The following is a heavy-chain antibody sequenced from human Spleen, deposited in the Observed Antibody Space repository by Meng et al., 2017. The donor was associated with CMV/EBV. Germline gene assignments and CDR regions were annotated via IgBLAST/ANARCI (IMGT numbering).Heavy chain of an antibody. CDR1: VFTFLAYY. D-gene: IGHD4-17*01. CDR3: ARSFYADDGDS. J-gene: IGHJ4*02. V-gene: IGHV1-2*02. Sequence: PCSLSVFTFLAYYLLWVRQAPGPGLEWMGSIDLNGGASNSAPTFQDGITITRDTSISTAYMELKSLRSDDAAVYYCARSFYADDGDSWGRGTLVTVSS. CDR2: IDLNGGAS.